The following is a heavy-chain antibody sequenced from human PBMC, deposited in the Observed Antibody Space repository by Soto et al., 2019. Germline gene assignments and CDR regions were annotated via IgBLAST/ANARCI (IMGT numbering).Heavy chain of an antibody. D-gene: IGHD3-10*01. CDR3: ARTEDGVRSLTPAGWFDA. V-gene: IGHV2-26*01. CDR2: IFSNDEK. J-gene: IGHJ5*02. Sequence: QVTLKESGPVLVKPTETLTLTCTVSGFSLSNSRRGVSWIRQPPGKALAWLAHIFSNDEKRFNTSLKSRLSIYKDTTKSQVVLIMTNMDPVATATYYCARTEDGVRSLTPAGWFDALGQWTLVTVSS. CDR1: GFSLSNSRRG.